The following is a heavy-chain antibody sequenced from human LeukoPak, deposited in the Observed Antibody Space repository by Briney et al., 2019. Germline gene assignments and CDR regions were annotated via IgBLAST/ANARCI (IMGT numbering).Heavy chain of an antibody. CDR3: ARLGDYYYGSGSYYNPYYFDY. D-gene: IGHD3-10*01. Sequence: GGSLRLSCAASGFTFSSHWMSWVRQAPGKGLEWVANIKKDGSEKYYVDAVKGRFTLSRDNAKNSLYLQMNSLRAEDTAVYYCARLGDYYYGSGSYYNPYYFDYWGQGTLVTVSS. V-gene: IGHV3-7*01. CDR2: IKKDGSEK. CDR1: GFTFSSHW. J-gene: IGHJ4*02.